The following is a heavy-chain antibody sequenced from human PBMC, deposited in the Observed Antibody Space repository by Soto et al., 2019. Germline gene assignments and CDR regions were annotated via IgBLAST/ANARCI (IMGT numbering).Heavy chain of an antibody. V-gene: IGHV5-51*01. Sequence: VASVKISCKGSGYSFTNYWIGWRRQMPWKGLEWMGMIYPDDSDTKYSPSFQGQVTFSADKSINTAYLQWSSLKASDTAIYYCARLEWLSLAAWFDPWGQGTLVTVSS. D-gene: IGHD3-3*01. J-gene: IGHJ5*02. CDR1: GYSFTNYW. CDR3: ARLEWLSLAAWFDP. CDR2: IYPDDSDT.